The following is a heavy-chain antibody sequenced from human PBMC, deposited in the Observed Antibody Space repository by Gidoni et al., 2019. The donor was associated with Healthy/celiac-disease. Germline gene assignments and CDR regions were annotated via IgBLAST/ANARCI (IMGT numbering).Heavy chain of an antibody. CDR1: GGSFSGYY. V-gene: IGHV4-34*01. CDR3: ARGFFPPWDSSWYSYYYYMYV. J-gene: IGHJ6*03. D-gene: IGHD6-13*01. Sequence: QVQLQQWGAGLLKPSETLSLTCAVDGGSFSGYYWSWIRQPPGKGLEWIGEINHSGSTNYNPSLKSRFTISVDTSKNQFSLKLSSVTAADTAVYYCARGFFPPWDSSWYSYYYYMYVWGKGTTVTVSS. CDR2: INHSGST.